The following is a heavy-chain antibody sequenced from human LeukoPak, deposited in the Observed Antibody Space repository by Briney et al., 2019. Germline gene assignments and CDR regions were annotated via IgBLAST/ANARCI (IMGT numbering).Heavy chain of an antibody. V-gene: IGHV4-4*07. CDR2: IYTSGST. D-gene: IGHD3-3*01. Sequence: SETLSLTCTVSGGSISSYYWSWIRQPAGKGLEWIGRIYTSGSTNYNPSLKSRVTMSVDTSKNQFSLKLSSVTAADTAVYYCAREDLILREWLSFDYWGQGTLVTVSS. J-gene: IGHJ4*02. CDR3: AREDLILREWLSFDY. CDR1: GGSISSYY.